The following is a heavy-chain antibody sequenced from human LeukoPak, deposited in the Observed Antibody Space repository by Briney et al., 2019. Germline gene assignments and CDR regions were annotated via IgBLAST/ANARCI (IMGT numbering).Heavy chain of an antibody. D-gene: IGHD3-22*01. V-gene: IGHV1-18*01. J-gene: IGHJ4*02. CDR3: ARDYYDSSGYYRFDY. CDR2: ISANNGDT. Sequence: ASVMVSCKASGYTFTSYGISWVRQAPGQGLEWMGWISANNGDTNYAQKFQGRVTVTTETSTTTAYMELSSLRSEDTAVYYCARDYYDSSGYYRFDYWGQGTLVTVSS. CDR1: GYTFTSYG.